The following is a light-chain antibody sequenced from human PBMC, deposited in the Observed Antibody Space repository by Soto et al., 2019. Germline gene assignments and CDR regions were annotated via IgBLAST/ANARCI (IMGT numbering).Light chain of an antibody. J-gene: IGLJ3*02. Sequence: QSALTQPASVSGSPGQSITISCTGTSSDVGVYNRVSWYQHHPGKAPKLMIYEGSQRPSGVSNRFSGSKSGNTASLTISGLQAEDEADYYCYSYAPSSTWVFGGGTKLTVL. V-gene: IGLV2-23*01. CDR2: EGS. CDR1: SSDVGVYNR. CDR3: YSYAPSSTWV.